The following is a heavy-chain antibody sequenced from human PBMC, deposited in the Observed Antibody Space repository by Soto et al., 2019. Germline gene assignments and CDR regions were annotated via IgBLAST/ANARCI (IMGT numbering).Heavy chain of an antibody. V-gene: IGHV3-33*01. D-gene: IGHD1-26*01. CDR1: GFTFSSHG. CDR2: IWYDRSNK. Sequence: QVQLVESGGGVVQPGRSLRLSCAASGFTFSSHGIHWVRQAPGKGLEWVAVIWYDRSNKFYADSVKGRFTISRDNYKNTLYLQLNSLGAEDTAVYYCARDRWVGATPPYYYAMDVWGQGTTVTVSS. CDR3: ARDRWVGATPPYYYAMDV. J-gene: IGHJ6*02.